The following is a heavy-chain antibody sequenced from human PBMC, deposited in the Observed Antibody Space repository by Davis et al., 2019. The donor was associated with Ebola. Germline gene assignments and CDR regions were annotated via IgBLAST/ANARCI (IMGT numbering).Heavy chain of an antibody. CDR2: ISYDGSNK. CDR3: ARDERGVPDY. Sequence: GESLKISCAASGFTFSSYAMHWVRQAPGKGLEWVAVISYDGSNKYYADSVKGRFTISRDNSKNTLYLQMNSLRAEDTAVYYCARDERGVPDYWGQGTLVTVSS. CDR1: GFTFSSYA. V-gene: IGHV3-30-3*01. D-gene: IGHD3-10*01. J-gene: IGHJ4*02.